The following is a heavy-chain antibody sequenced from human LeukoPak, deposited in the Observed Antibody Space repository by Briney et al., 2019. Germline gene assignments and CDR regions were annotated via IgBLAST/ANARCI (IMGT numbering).Heavy chain of an antibody. D-gene: IGHD2-2*01. CDR2: IYHSGAA. CDR3: ARVGNYCSSTSCYYYFDY. V-gene: IGHV4-30-4*07. J-gene: IGHJ4*02. Sequence: SETLSLTCGVSGDSISSDGHSWSWIRQPPGKGLEWVGYIYHSGAAYHNPSLKSRVTMSVDTSKNQFSLKLSSVTAADTAVYYCARVGNYCSSTSCYYYFDYWGQGTLVTVSS. CDR1: GDSISSDGHS.